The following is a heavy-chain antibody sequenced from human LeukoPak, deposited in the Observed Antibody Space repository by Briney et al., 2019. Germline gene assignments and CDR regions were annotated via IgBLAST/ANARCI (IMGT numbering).Heavy chain of an antibody. CDR2: IRSKAYGGTT. V-gene: IGHV3-49*03. J-gene: IGHJ5*02. CDR1: GFTFGDYA. CDR3: TRDQTYYYDSGGRPNYWFDP. D-gene: IGHD3-22*01. Sequence: GGSLRLSCTASGFTFGDYAMSWFRQAPGKGLEWVGFIRSKAYGGTTEYAASVKGRFTISRDDSKSIAYLQMNSLKTEDTAVYYCTRDQTYYYDSGGRPNYWFDPWGQGTLDTVSS.